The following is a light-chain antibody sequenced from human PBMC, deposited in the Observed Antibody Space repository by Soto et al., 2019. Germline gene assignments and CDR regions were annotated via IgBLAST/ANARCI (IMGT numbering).Light chain of an antibody. CDR3: QQRSNWHSRT. Sequence: ILLTPSPAPLSLSPGERAPLSCRASQSVSSYLAWYQQKPGQAPRLLIYDASNRATGIPARFSGSGSGTDFTLTIISLEPEDFSVYYCQQRSNWHSRTFGGGTKVDIK. V-gene: IGKV3-11*01. J-gene: IGKJ4*02. CDR1: QSVSSY. CDR2: DAS.